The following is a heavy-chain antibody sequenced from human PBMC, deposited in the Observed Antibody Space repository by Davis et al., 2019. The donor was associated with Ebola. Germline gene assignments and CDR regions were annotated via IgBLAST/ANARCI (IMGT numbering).Heavy chain of an antibody. Sequence: PGGSLRLSCAASGFTFKNYAMTWVRQAPGKGLEWVSTINSGGGTNYADSVKGRFTISRDNSNNTLYLQMNSLRAEDTALYYCARDLEPFGDYYYYYYGMDVWGQGTTVAVSS. CDR2: INSGGGT. D-gene: IGHD4-17*01. J-gene: IGHJ6*02. V-gene: IGHV3-23*01. CDR1: GFTFKNYA. CDR3: ARDLEPFGDYYYYYYGMDV.